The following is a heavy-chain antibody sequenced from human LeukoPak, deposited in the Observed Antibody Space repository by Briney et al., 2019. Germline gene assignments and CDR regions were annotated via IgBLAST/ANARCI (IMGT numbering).Heavy chain of an antibody. CDR1: GGSISSYY. D-gene: IGHD6-19*01. V-gene: IGHV4-4*09. Sequence: PETLSLTCTVSGGSISSYYWSWIRQPPGKGLEWIGYIYTGGSTNYNPSLKSRVTISVDTSKNQFSLKLSSVTAADTAVYYCARHGSGNWFDPWGQGTLVTVSS. CDR3: ARHGSGNWFDP. J-gene: IGHJ5*02. CDR2: IYTGGST.